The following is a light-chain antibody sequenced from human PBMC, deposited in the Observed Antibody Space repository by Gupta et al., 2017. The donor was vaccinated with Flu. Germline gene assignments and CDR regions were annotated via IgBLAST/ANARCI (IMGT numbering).Light chain of an antibody. CDR3: MQALQTPIT. Sequence: DNVMTQSPLSLPVTTGEPASISCRSSQSLLHSNGYNYLDWYLQKPGQSPQLLIYLGSNRASGVPDRFSGSGSGTDFTLKISRVEAEDVGVYYCMQALQTPITFGQGTRLEIK. V-gene: IGKV2-28*01. CDR2: LGS. CDR1: QSLLHSNGYNY. J-gene: IGKJ5*01.